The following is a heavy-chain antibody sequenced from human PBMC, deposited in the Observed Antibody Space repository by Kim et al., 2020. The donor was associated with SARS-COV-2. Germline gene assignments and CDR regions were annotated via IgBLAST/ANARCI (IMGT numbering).Heavy chain of an antibody. CDR1: GFTFSTHY. V-gene: IGHV3-7*01. J-gene: IGHJ4*02. CDR2: IKEDASDE. CDR3: EKGWGFDN. Sequence: GGSLRLFCEASGFTFSTHYMSWVRQAPGKGLEWVANIKEDASDESYADTVKGRFTISRDNARNSLYLQMNNLRVEDTAVYYCEKGWGFDNWGQGTLVTV. D-gene: IGHD3-16*01.